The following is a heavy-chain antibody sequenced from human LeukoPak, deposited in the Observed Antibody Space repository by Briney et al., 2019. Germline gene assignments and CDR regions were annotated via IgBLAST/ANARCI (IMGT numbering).Heavy chain of an antibody. CDR1: GFTFSSYA. D-gene: IGHD1-1*01. Sequence: GGSLRLSCAASGFTFSSYAMSWVRQAPGKGLEWVSSIGGDGGSTYYADSEKGRFTISRDNAKNSLYLQMNSLRAEDTAVYYCARDKRTAFDYWGQGALVTVSS. J-gene: IGHJ4*02. CDR3: ARDKRTAFDY. CDR2: IGGDGGST. V-gene: IGHV3-23*01.